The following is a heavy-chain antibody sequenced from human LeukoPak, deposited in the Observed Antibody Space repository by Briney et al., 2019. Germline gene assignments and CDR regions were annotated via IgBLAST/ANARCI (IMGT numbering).Heavy chain of an antibody. CDR1: EFTFINYW. Sequence: GGSLRLSCAASEFTFINYWMHWVRQAPGKGLVWVARIENDESEVTYADSVKGRFTISRDNAKKMLYLQMSSLRAEDTAVYYCARGVGGSRAFDIWGRGTMVTVSS. D-gene: IGHD3-16*01. J-gene: IGHJ3*02. CDR2: IENDESEV. V-gene: IGHV3-74*01. CDR3: ARGVGGSRAFDI.